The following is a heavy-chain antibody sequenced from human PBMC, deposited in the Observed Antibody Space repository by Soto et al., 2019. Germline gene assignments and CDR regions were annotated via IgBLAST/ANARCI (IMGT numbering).Heavy chain of an antibody. D-gene: IGHD6-13*01. V-gene: IGHV3-11*01. CDR1: GFTFRDYY. J-gene: IGHJ4*02. CDR2: ISSGSSTI. Sequence: PGGSLRLSCVASGFTFRDYYISWLRQAPGKGLEWVSYISSGSSTISYSDSVKGRFTISRDSAKNSLYLQMNSLRAEDTAVYYCARAMYSSKTDFDYWGQGTLVTVPS. CDR3: ARAMYSSKTDFDY.